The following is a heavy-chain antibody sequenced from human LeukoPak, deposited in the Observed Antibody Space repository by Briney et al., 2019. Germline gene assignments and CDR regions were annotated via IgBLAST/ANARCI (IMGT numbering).Heavy chain of an antibody. CDR3: ARDPITMVRGVIRSYYGMDV. CDR1: GGSISSGGYY. Sequence: SQTLSLTCTVSGGSISSGGYYWSWIRQPPGKGLEWIGYIYHSGSTYYNPSLKSRVTISVDRSKNQFSLKLSSVTAADTAVYYCARDPITMVRGVIRSYYGMDVWGQGTTVTVSS. V-gene: IGHV4-30-2*01. D-gene: IGHD3-10*01. J-gene: IGHJ6*02. CDR2: IYHSGST.